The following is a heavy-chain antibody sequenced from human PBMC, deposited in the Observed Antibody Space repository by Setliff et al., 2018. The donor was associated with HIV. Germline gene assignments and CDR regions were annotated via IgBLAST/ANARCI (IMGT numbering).Heavy chain of an antibody. J-gene: IGHJ4*02. Sequence: PSETLSLTCSVSGDSIGAYHWSWIRQPPGRGLEWIGYIHSSGTTHYNPSLSSRATISFDASKKYFSLKLTSVTAADTAMYYCATYSAGEGGRGHWGQGTLVTVSS. D-gene: IGHD2-15*01. CDR1: GDSIGAYH. CDR3: ATYSAGEGGRGH. CDR2: IHSSGTT. V-gene: IGHV4-59*01.